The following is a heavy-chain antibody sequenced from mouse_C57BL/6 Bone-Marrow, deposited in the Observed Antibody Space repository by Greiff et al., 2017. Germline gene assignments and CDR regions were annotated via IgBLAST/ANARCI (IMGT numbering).Heavy chain of an antibody. D-gene: IGHD1-1*01. V-gene: IGHV1-63*01. CDR2: IYPGGGYT. Sequence: VQLQESGAELVRPGTSVKMSCKASGYTFTNYWIGWAKQRPGHGLEWIGDIYPGGGYTNYNEKFKGKATLTVDKPSSTAYMQLSSLTSEDSAVYYCALLLRYHWYFDVWGTGTTVTVSS. CDR1: GYTFTNYW. CDR3: ALLLRYHWYFDV. J-gene: IGHJ1*03.